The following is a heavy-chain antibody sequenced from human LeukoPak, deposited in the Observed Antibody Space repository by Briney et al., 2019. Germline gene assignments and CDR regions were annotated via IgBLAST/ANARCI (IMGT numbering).Heavy chain of an antibody. V-gene: IGHV4-38-2*02. D-gene: IGHD3-22*01. CDR3: ARRVFYYDSGGYLRSNYFDY. Sequence: SETLSLTCTVSGYSISSGYYWGWIRQPPGKGLEWIGNIYHSGSTYSNPSLKSRVTISLDTSKNQFSLKLSSVTAADTAVYYCARRVFYYDSGGYLRSNYFDYWGQGTLVTVSS. CDR1: GYSISSGYY. J-gene: IGHJ4*02. CDR2: IYHSGST.